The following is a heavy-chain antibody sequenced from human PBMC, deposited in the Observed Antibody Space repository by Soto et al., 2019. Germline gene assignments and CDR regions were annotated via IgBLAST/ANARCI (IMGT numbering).Heavy chain of an antibody. CDR1: GGSFSGYY. CDR2: INHSGST. CDR3: ARVDCSSTSCSPFDY. D-gene: IGHD2-2*01. Sequence: QVQLQQGGAGLLKPSETLSLTCAVYGGSFSGYYWSWIRQPPGKGLEWIGEINHSGSTNYNPSLKSRVTISVDTSKNQFSLKLSSVTAADTAVYYCARVDCSSTSCSPFDYWGQGTLVTVSS. J-gene: IGHJ4*02. V-gene: IGHV4-34*01.